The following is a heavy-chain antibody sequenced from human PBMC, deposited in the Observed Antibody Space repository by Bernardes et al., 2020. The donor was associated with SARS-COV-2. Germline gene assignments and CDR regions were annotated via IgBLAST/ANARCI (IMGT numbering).Heavy chain of an antibody. V-gene: IGHV4-34*01. Sequence: SETLSLTCAVYGGSFSGHFWNWIRQPPGRGLEWIGRINHSGSTFYNPSLKSRVTFSVDTTKNQFSLKLSSVTAADTAIYYCARGRTPMVRGIVKGASKYFDFWGRGTQCTVSS. D-gene: IGHD3-10*01. CDR1: GGSFSGHF. CDR3: ARGRTPMVRGIVKGASKYFDF. CDR2: INHSGST. J-gene: IGHJ2*01.